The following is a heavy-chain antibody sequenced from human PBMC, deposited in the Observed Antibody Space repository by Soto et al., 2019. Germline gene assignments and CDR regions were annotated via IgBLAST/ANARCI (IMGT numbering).Heavy chain of an antibody. J-gene: IGHJ5*02. Sequence: GESLKSSCKGSGYSFTSYWISWVRQLPGKGLEWMGRIDPSDSYTNYSPSFQGHVTISADKSISTAYLQWSSLKASDTAMYYCARRHSSSSAFDPWGQGTLVTVSS. CDR2: IDPSDSYT. D-gene: IGHD6-13*01. CDR1: GYSFTSYW. CDR3: ARRHSSSSAFDP. V-gene: IGHV5-10-1*01.